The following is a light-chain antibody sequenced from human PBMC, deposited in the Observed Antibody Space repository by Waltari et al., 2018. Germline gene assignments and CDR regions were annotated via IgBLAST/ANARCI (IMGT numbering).Light chain of an antibody. CDR3: QQYDNLPLT. CDR1: QDISKY. V-gene: IGKV1-33*01. CDR2: DAS. Sequence: DIQMTQSPSSLSASVGDRVTITCQASQDISKYLNWYQQKVGKAPKLLIYDASNLETGVPSRFSGSGSGKDFTFTISSLQPEDIATYYCQQYDNLPLTFGGGTKVEIK. J-gene: IGKJ4*01.